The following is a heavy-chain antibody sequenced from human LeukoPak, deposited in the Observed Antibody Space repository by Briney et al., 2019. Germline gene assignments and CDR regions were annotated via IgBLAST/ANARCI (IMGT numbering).Heavy chain of an antibody. CDR1: GYSFTSYW. Sequence: GESLKISCKGSGYSFTSYWIGWVRQMPGKGLEWMGIIYPGDSDTRYSPSFQGQVTISADKSISTAYLQWSSLKASDTAMYYCARPTDLDCSGGSCYSGHDAFDIWGQGTMVTVSS. V-gene: IGHV5-51*01. J-gene: IGHJ3*02. CDR3: ARPTDLDCSGGSCYSGHDAFDI. CDR2: IYPGDSDT. D-gene: IGHD2-15*01.